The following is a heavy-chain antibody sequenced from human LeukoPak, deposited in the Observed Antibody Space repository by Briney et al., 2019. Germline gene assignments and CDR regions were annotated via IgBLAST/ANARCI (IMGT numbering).Heavy chain of an antibody. V-gene: IGHV1-69*05. J-gene: IGHJ4*02. Sequence: GSSAKVSCKASGGTFSSYAISWVRQAPGQGLEWMGGIIPIFGTANYAQKFQGRVTITTDESTSTAYMELSSLRSEDTAVYYCARATMVRGVIMKYFDYWGQGTLVTVSS. D-gene: IGHD3-10*01. CDR3: ARATMVRGVIMKYFDY. CDR2: IIPIFGTA. CDR1: GGTFSSYA.